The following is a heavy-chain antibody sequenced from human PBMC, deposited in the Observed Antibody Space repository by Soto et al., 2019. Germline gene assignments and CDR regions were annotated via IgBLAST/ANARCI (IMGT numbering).Heavy chain of an antibody. CDR3: ARDPPYYYGSGSYWFDP. V-gene: IGHV3-20*04. J-gene: IGHJ5*02. D-gene: IGHD3-10*01. CDR1: GFTFDDYG. CDR2: INWNGGSI. Sequence: EVQLVESGGGVVRPGESLRLSCAASGFTFDDYGMTWVRQAPGKGLEWVSGINWNGGSIVYADSVKGRFTISRDNAKNSLYLQMSSLRAEDTALYYCARDPPYYYGSGSYWFDPWGQGTLVTVSS.